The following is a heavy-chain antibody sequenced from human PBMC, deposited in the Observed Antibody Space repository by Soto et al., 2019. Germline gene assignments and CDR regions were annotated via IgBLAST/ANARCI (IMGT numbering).Heavy chain of an antibody. CDR2: IYPGDSDT. CDR1: GYSFTSYW. V-gene: IGHV5-51*01. CDR3: ARPRSSSRNYYGMDV. Sequence: ESLKISCKGSGYSFTSYWIGWVRQMPGKGLEWMGIIYPGDSDTRYSPSFQGQVTISADKSISTAYLQWSSLKASDTAMYYCARPRSSSRNYYGMDVWGQGTTVTVSS. D-gene: IGHD6-13*01. J-gene: IGHJ6*02.